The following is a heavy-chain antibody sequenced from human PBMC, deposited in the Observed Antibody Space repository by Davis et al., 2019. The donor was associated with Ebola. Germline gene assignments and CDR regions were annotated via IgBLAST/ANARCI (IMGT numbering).Heavy chain of an antibody. Sequence: GESLKISCAASGFTFRSYTLNWVRQAPGKGLEWVSTINDSDTGHTHYADSVKGRFTISRDNAKNTLYLQMNSLRDEDTAVYYCARGGIRTTGEAYWGQGTLVTVSS. CDR3: ARGGIRTTGEAY. CDR1: GFTFRSYT. CDR2: INDSDTGHT. V-gene: IGHV3-23*01. D-gene: IGHD4-17*01. J-gene: IGHJ4*02.